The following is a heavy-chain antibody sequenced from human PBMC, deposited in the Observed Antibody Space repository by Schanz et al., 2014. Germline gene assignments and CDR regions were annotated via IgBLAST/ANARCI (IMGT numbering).Heavy chain of an antibody. CDR1: GYTFTSYY. CDR3: TKGRTFGR. CDR2: INPSGGST. D-gene: IGHD3-16*01. V-gene: IGHV1-46*01. Sequence: QVQLVQSGVEVKRPGASVKVSCKASGYTFTSYYMHWVRQAPGQGLEWMGIINPSGGSTSYAQKFQGRVTMTRNTSITTAYLELSSLRSGDTAVYYCTKGRTFGRWGQGTLVTVSS. J-gene: IGHJ4*02.